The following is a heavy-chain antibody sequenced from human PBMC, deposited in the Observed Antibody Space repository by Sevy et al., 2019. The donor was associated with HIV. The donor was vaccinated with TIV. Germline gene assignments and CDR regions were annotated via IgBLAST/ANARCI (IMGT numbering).Heavy chain of an antibody. CDR3: AGDITPHYVSSGYYRDY. V-gene: IGHV3-7*03. J-gene: IGHJ4*02. Sequence: GGSLRLSCAASGFTFSSYWMSWVRQAPGKGLEWVANIKQDGSEKYYVDSVKGRFTISRDNAKNSLYLQMNSLRAEDTAMYYCAGDITPHYVSSGYYRDYWGQGTLVTVSS. CDR1: GFTFSSYW. D-gene: IGHD3-22*01. CDR2: IKQDGSEK.